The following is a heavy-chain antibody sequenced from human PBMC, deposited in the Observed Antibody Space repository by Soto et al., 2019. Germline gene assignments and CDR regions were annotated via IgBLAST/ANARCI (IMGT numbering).Heavy chain of an antibody. CDR3: ARDSSVPPGFDH. D-gene: IGHD2-2*01. Sequence: QAQLQESGPGLVKPSQTLSLTCTVSGGSISSGGYYWSWIRQHPGQGLEWIEYIYYSGSTYYNPSLKSSVTISVDTSKNQFSLKLSSVTAADAAVYYCARDSSVPPGFDHWGQGTLVTVSS. V-gene: IGHV4-31*03. CDR2: IYYSGST. J-gene: IGHJ5*02. CDR1: GGSISSGGYY.